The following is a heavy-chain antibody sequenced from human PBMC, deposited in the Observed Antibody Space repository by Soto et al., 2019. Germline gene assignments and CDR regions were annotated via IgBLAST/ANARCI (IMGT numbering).Heavy chain of an antibody. D-gene: IGHD3-22*01. CDR3: ATVKPTYYYDSSGPMAVDY. CDR2: FDPEDGET. V-gene: IGHV1-24*01. CDR1: GYTLTELS. J-gene: IGHJ4*02. Sequence: VSVKVSCKVSGYTLTELSMHWVRQAPGKGLEWMGGFDPEDGETIYAQKFQGRVTMTEDTSTDTAYMELSSLRSEDTAVYYCATVKPTYYYDSSGPMAVDYWGQGTLVTVSS.